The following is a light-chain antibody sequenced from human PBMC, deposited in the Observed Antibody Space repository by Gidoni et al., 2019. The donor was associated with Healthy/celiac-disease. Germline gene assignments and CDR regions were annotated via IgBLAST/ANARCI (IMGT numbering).Light chain of an antibody. J-gene: IGKJ5*01. CDR3: QQCSDWPIT. CDR2: DAS. V-gene: IGKV3-11*01. CDR1: QSVSSY. Sequence: EIVLTQSPATLSVSPGERATLSCRASQSVSSYLAWYQQKPDQAPRLLIYDASSTATGIPTRFSGSGSGTDFTLTINSLEPEDFAVYSYQQCSDWPITFGQXTRLEIK.